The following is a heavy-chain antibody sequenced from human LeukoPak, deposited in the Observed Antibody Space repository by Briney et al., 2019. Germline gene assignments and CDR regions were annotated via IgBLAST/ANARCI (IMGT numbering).Heavy chain of an antibody. CDR2: INEDGSTT. Sequence: GGSLRLSCAASGFTFSSNWMHWVRQAPGKGLMWVSRINEDGSTTNYADSVKGRSTIFRDNAKNTLYLQMNSLRAEDTAVYYCVRDLGGRSGHWGQGTLVTVSS. J-gene: IGHJ4*02. CDR1: GFTFSSNW. CDR3: VRDLGGRSGH. D-gene: IGHD1-26*01. V-gene: IGHV3-74*01.